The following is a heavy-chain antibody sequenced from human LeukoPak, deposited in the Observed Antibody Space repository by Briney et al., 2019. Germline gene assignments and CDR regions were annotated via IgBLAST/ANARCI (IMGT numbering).Heavy chain of an antibody. CDR3: TRSAFGDYFY. J-gene: IGHJ4*02. CDR1: GFTFGDYA. D-gene: IGHD4-17*01. V-gene: IGHV3-49*03. Sequence: GGSLRLSCRACGFTFGDYAMSWFRQGPGKGLEWVGFIRRKPYGGTTEYAASVKGRFTISRDDSKGIAYLQMNSLQTEDTAVYYCTRSAFGDYFYWGQGTLVTVSS. CDR2: IRRKPYGGTT.